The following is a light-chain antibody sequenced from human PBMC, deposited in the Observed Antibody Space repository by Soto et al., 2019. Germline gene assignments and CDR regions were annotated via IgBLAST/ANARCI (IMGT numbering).Light chain of an antibody. CDR2: DAS. CDR1: QSVSSRS. CDR3: QLYGSSRT. J-gene: IGKJ1*01. Sequence: EIVLTQSPGTLSLSPGERATLSCRASQSVSSRSLAWYRQKPGQAPRLLLYDASTRATGIPDTFSGSGSGTDFTLTISRLEPEDFAVYYCQLYGSSRTFGQGTKVDIK. V-gene: IGKV3-20*01.